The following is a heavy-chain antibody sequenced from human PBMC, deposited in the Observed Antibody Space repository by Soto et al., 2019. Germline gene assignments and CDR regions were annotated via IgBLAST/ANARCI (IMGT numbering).Heavy chain of an antibody. J-gene: IGHJ4*02. V-gene: IGHV3-30-3*01. D-gene: IGHD6-13*01. Sequence: QVQLVESGGGVVQPGRSLRLSCAASGFTFSSYAMHWVRQAPGKGLEWVAVISYDGSNKYYADSVKGRFTISRDNSKNTLYLQMNSLRAEDTAVYYCARERGGGGAAAGLFDYWGQGTPVTVSS. CDR2: ISYDGSNK. CDR3: ARERGGGGAAAGLFDY. CDR1: GFTFSSYA.